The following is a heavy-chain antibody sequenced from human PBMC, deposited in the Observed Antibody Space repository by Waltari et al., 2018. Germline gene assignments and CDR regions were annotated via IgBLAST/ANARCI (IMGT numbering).Heavy chain of an antibody. CDR3: AKDSSYGLDY. CDR1: GLPFADYA. Sequence: EVQLVESGGGLVQPGRSLRLSCEASGLPFADYAMQWVRQAPGKGLEWVSGISWNSGSIGYADSVKGRFTISRDNAKNSLYLQMNSLRAEDMALYYCAKDSSYGLDYWGQGTLVTVSS. D-gene: IGHD5-18*01. V-gene: IGHV3-9*03. CDR2: ISWNSGSI. J-gene: IGHJ4*02.